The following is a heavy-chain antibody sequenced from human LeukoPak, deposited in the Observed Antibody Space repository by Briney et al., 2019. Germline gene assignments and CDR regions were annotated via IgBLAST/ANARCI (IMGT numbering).Heavy chain of an antibody. CDR1: GFTFSSYG. D-gene: IGHD1-26*01. CDR3: ARESPVGKGLDY. CDR2: ISYDGSNK. Sequence: GGSLRLSCAASGFTFSSYGMHWVRQAPGKGLEWVAVISYDGSNKYYADSVKGRFTISRDNSKNTLYLQMNSLRAEDTAVYYCARESPVGKGLDYWGQGTLVTVSS. V-gene: IGHV3-30*19. J-gene: IGHJ4*02.